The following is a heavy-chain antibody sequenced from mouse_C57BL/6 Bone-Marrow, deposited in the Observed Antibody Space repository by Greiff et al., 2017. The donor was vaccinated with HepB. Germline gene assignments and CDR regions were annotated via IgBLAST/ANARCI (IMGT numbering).Heavy chain of an antibody. Sequence: EVKLMESGGGLVKPGGSLKLSCAASGFTFSDYGMHWVRQAPEKGLEWVAYISRGSSTIYYADTVKGRFTISRDNAKNTLFLQMTSLRSEDTAMYYCANWYFDVWGRGTTITVSS. CDR1: GFTFSDYG. CDR2: ISRGSSTI. J-gene: IGHJ1*03. CDR3: ANWYFDV. V-gene: IGHV5-17*01.